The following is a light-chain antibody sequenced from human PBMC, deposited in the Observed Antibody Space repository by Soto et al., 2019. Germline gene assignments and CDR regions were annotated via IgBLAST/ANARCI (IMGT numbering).Light chain of an antibody. CDR2: DAS. CDR1: QSISSY. CDR3: QQRNSWPPIT. V-gene: IGKV3-11*01. J-gene: IGKJ5*01. Sequence: EIVLTQSPATLSLSPGERATLSCRARQSISSYLAWYQQKPGQAPRLLIYDASNRATGIPARFSGSGSGTDFTLIISNLEPEDFAVYYCQQRNSWPPITFGQGTRLDIK.